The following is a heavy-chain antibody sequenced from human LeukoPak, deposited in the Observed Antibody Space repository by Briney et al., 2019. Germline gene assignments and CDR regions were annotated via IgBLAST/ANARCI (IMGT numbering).Heavy chain of an antibody. V-gene: IGHV3-53*01. D-gene: IGHD2-15*01. CDR3: TRDISKGGLVGPQGYS. Sequence: GGSLRLSCAASGFTFSSHYMNWVRQAPGEGLEWVSVLYSGGKADYSDSERGRFTISRDDSKNTVFIQMNSLRVEDTAVYYGTRDISKGGLVGPQGYSWGQGTLVTVSS. CDR2: LYSGGKA. CDR1: GFTFSSHY. J-gene: IGHJ5*02.